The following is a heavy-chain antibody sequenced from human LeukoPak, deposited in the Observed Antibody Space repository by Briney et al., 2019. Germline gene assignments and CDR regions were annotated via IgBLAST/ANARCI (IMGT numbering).Heavy chain of an antibody. Sequence: PSETLSLTCTVSGYSISSGYYWVWIRQPPGKGLEWIGSIYRSGSTNYNPSLKSRVTISVDTSKNQFSLKVSSVTAADTAVYYCARDRSKYYGSGSYSYYFDYWGQGTLVTVSS. J-gene: IGHJ4*02. D-gene: IGHD3-10*01. CDR1: GYSISSGYY. V-gene: IGHV4-38-2*02. CDR2: IYRSGST. CDR3: ARDRSKYYGSGSYSYYFDY.